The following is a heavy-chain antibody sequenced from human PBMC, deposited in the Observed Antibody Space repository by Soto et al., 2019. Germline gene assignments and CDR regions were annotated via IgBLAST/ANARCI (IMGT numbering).Heavy chain of an antibody. D-gene: IGHD2-21*02. V-gene: IGHV1-2*04. J-gene: IGHJ4*02. Sequence: AASVKVSCKASGYTFTGYYMHWVRQAPGQGLEWMGWINPNSGGTNYAQKFQGWVTMTRDTSISTAYMELSRLRSDDTAVYYCARDLGYCGGDCSTFDYWGQGTLVTVSS. CDR1: GYTFTGYY. CDR2: INPNSGGT. CDR3: ARDLGYCGGDCSTFDY.